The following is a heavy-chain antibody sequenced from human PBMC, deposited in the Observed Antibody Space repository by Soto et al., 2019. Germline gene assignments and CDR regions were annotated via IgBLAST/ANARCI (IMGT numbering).Heavy chain of an antibody. J-gene: IGHJ6*03. CDR2: ISAYNGNT. CDR3: AGGIAAAGTYYYYYMDV. V-gene: IGHV1-18*01. D-gene: IGHD6-13*01. Sequence: ASVKVSCKASGYTFTSYGISWVRQAPGQGLEWMGWISAYNGNTNYAQKLQGRVTMTTDTSTSTAYMELRSLRSDDTAVYYCAGGIAAAGTYYYYYMDVWGKGTTVTVSS. CDR1: GYTFTSYG.